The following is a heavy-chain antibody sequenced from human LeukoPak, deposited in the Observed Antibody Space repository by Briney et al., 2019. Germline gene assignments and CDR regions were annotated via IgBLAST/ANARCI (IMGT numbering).Heavy chain of an antibody. CDR1: GFTFSSYW. Sequence: GGSLRLSCVASGFTFSSYWMHWVRQAPGKGLVWVSRINSDGSATNYADSVKGRFTISRDNAKNTVYLLMNSLRAEDTAAYYCTISYYGGYVWGQGTLVTVSS. CDR2: INSDGSAT. CDR3: TISYYGGYV. D-gene: IGHD4-17*01. J-gene: IGHJ4*02. V-gene: IGHV3-74*01.